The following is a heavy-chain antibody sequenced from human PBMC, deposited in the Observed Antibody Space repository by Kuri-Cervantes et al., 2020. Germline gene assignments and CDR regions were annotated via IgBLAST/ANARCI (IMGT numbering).Heavy chain of an antibody. D-gene: IGHD3-10*01. CDR1: GYSFTSYW. Sequence: GESLKISWKGSGYSFTSYWIGWVRQMPGKGLEWMGIIYPGDSDTRYSPPFQGQVTISADKSISTAYLQWSSLKASDTAMYYCARQRGLWFGEDNWFDPWGQGTLVTVSS. CDR3: ARQRGLWFGEDNWFDP. V-gene: IGHV5-51*01. CDR2: IYPGDSDT. J-gene: IGHJ5*02.